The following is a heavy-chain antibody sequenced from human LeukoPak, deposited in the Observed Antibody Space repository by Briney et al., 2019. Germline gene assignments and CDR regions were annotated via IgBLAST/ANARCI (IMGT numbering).Heavy chain of an antibody. V-gene: IGHV1-8*02. J-gene: IGHJ4*02. CDR1: GYTFTGYY. CDR2: INPNSGNT. CDR3: ARGYSGSYPGEATNDY. Sequence: ASVKVSCKASGYTFTGYYMHWVRQAPGQGLEWMGWINPNSGNTGYAQKFQGRVTMTRNTSISTAYMELSSLRSEDTAVYYCARGYSGSYPGEATNDYWGQGTLVTVSS. D-gene: IGHD1-26*01.